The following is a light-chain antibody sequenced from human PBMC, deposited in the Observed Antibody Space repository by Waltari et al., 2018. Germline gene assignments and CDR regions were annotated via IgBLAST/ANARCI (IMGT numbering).Light chain of an antibody. CDR2: DVS. V-gene: IGLV2-23*02. Sequence: QSALTQPAAVSGSPGQSVTISCTAASSAGGWYDIVCWYQQHPGNAPKLVISDVSKRPSGVSYRFSGSKSGDTASLTISGLQFEDEADYYCCSYAGNYVWVFGGGTRLTVL. CDR3: CSYAGNYVWV. CDR1: SSAGGWYDI. J-gene: IGLJ3*02.